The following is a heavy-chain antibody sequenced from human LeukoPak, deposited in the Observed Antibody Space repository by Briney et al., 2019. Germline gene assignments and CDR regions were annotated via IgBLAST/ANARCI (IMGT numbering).Heavy chain of an antibody. CDR1: GFTFSSYW. J-gene: IGHJ3*02. V-gene: IGHV3-7*03. CDR2: IKQDGSEK. Sequence: GGSLRLSCAASGFTFSSYWMSWVRQAPGKGLEWVANIKQDGSEKYYVDSVKGRFTISRDNAKNSLYLQMNSLRGEDTAVYYCARAIAVAGMVVGAFDIWGQGTMVTVSS. CDR3: ARAIAVAGMVVGAFDI. D-gene: IGHD6-19*01.